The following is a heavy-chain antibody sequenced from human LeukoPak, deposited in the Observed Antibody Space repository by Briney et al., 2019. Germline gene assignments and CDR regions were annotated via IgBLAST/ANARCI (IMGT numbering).Heavy chain of an antibody. CDR2: ISSSGSTI. CDR3: ARTPSGVRGSLVDY. Sequence: GGSLRLSCAASGFTFSSYSMNWVRQAPGKGLEWVSYISSSGSTIYYADSVKGRFTISRDNAKNSLYLQMNSLRAEDTAVYYCARTPSGVRGSLVDYWGQGTLVTVSS. CDR1: GFTFSSYS. V-gene: IGHV3-48*04. J-gene: IGHJ4*02. D-gene: IGHD3-10*02.